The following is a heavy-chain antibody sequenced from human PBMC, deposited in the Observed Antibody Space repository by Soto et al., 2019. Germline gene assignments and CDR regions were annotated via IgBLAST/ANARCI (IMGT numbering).Heavy chain of an antibody. V-gene: IGHV4-34*01. CDR1: GGSFSGYY. CDR3: AREAVAGTMVAFDI. D-gene: IGHD6-19*01. CDR2: INHIGGT. J-gene: IGHJ3*02. Sequence: QVQLQQWGAGLLKPSETLSFTCAVYGGSFSGYYWSWIRQPPGKGLEWIGEINHIGGTNYNPSLKSRVTISVDTSKNQFSLKLRSVTAADTAVHYCAREAVAGTMVAFDIWGQGTMVTVSS.